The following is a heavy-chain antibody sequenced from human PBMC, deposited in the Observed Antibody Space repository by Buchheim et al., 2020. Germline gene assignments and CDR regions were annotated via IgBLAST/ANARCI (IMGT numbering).Heavy chain of an antibody. Sequence: QVQLVESGGGVVQPGRSLRLSCAASGFTFSSYGMHWVRQAPGKGLEWVAVISYDGSNKYYADSVKGRFTISRDNSKNTLYLQMNSLRAEDTAVYYCAKAHEIGLYGPVGCFDYWGQGTL. D-gene: IGHD6-19*01. CDR3: AKAHEIGLYGPVGCFDY. V-gene: IGHV3-30*18. CDR2: ISYDGSNK. CDR1: GFTFSSYG. J-gene: IGHJ4*02.